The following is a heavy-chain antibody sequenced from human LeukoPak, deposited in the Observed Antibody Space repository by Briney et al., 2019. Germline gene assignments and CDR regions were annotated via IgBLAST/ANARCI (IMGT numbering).Heavy chain of an antibody. V-gene: IGHV1-2*02. CDR3: ATSIRPYDAFDI. J-gene: IGHJ3*02. CDR2: INPNSGGT. CDR1: GYTFTGYY. Sequence: ASVKVSCKASGYTFTGYYMHWVRQAPGQGLEWMGWINPNSGGTNYAQKFQGRVTMTRDTSISTAYMELSSLRSEDTAVYYCATSIRPYDAFDIWGQGTMVTVSS. D-gene: IGHD6-6*01.